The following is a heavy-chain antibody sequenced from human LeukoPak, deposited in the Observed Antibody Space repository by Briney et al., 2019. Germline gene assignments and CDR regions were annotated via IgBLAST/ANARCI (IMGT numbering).Heavy chain of an antibody. J-gene: IGHJ3*02. Sequence: SETLSLTCTVSGGSISSSSYYWGWIRQPPGKRLEWNGSIYYSGSTYYNPSLKSRVTISVDTSKNQFSLKLSSVTAADTAVYYCAILDSSGYPRDAFDIWGQGTMVTVSS. CDR1: GGSISSSSYY. CDR3: AILDSSGYPRDAFDI. V-gene: IGHV4-39*01. CDR2: IYYSGST. D-gene: IGHD3-22*01.